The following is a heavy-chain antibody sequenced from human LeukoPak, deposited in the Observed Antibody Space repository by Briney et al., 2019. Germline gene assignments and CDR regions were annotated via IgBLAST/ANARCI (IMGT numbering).Heavy chain of an antibody. Sequence: GASVKVSCKASGYTFTSYYMHWVRLAPGQGLEWMGIINPSGGSTSYAQKSQGRVTMTRDTSTSTVYMELSSLRSEDTAVYYCAREAGSYLLDPWGQGTLVTVSS. J-gene: IGHJ5*02. CDR1: GYTFTSYY. CDR2: INPSGGST. V-gene: IGHV1-46*01. D-gene: IGHD3-10*01. CDR3: AREAGSYLLDP.